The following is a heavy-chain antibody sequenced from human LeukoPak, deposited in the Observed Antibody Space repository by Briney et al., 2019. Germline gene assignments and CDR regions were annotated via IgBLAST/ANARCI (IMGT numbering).Heavy chain of an antibody. J-gene: IGHJ6*03. V-gene: IGHV1-2*02. CDR3: ARGRVVPAARKYYYYMDV. CDR2: INPNSGGT. D-gene: IGHD2-2*01. Sequence: ASVKVSCKASGYTFAGQYMHWVRQAPGQGLEWMGWINPNSGGTNYAQKFQGRVTMTRDTSISTAYMELSRLRSDDTAVYYCARGRVVPAARKYYYYMDVWGKGTTVTISS. CDR1: GYTFAGQY.